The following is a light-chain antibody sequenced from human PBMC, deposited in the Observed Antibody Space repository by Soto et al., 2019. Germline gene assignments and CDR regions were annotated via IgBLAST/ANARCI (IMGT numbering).Light chain of an antibody. CDR3: QQYGSSGT. V-gene: IGKV3-20*01. J-gene: IGKJ1*01. CDR1: QSVSIH. CDR2: DTS. Sequence: ETVMTQSPGTLSVSLGERATLSCRASQSVSIHLAWYQQKPGQAPRLLISDTSTRATGIPARFSGSGSGTDFTLTISRLEPEDFAVYYCQQYGSSGTFGQGTKVDIK.